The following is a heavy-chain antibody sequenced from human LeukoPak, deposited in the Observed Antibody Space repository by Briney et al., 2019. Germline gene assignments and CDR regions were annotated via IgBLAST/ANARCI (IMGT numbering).Heavy chain of an antibody. Sequence: GGSLRLSCAASGLTFSSYWMSWVRQAPGKGLEWVANIKQDGSEKYYVDSVKGRFTISRDNPKNSLFLQMNSLRAEDTALYYCARGEYYYDGGYWGQGTLVTVSS. CDR1: GLTFSSYW. CDR2: IKQDGSEK. D-gene: IGHD3-22*01. J-gene: IGHJ4*02. CDR3: ARGEYYYDGGY. V-gene: IGHV3-7*04.